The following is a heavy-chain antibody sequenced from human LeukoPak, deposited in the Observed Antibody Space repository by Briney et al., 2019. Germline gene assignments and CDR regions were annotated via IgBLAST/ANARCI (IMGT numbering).Heavy chain of an antibody. CDR2: IYYSGSA. J-gene: IGHJ5*02. V-gene: IGHV4-30-4*01. D-gene: IGHD4-17*01. CDR1: GGSISSVDHY. Sequence: PSQTLSLTCTVSGGSISSVDHYWSWIRQPPGKGLEWVGYIYYSGSAYYNPALKSRVSISVDTSKNQFSLKLSSVTAADTAVHYCARGGDYGDNWFDPWGQGTLVTVSS. CDR3: ARGGDYGDNWFDP.